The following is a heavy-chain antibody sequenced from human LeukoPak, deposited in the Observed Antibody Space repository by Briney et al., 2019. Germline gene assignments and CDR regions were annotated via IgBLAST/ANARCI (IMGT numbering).Heavy chain of an antibody. Sequence: SETLSLTCTASGGSISSYYWSWIRQPAGKGLEWIGRIYSTGSTNYSPSLKSRVTMSVDTSKNQFSLRLRSVTAADTAVYYCARQIASAGTAGFDFWGQGALVTVSS. D-gene: IGHD6-13*01. CDR3: ARQIASAGTAGFDF. CDR2: IYSTGST. CDR1: GGSISSYY. J-gene: IGHJ4*02. V-gene: IGHV4-4*07.